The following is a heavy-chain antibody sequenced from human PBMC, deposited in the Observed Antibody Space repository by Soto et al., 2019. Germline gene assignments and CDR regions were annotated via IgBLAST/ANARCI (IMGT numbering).Heavy chain of an antibody. CDR2: ISAYNGNT. D-gene: IGHD5-12*01. CDR1: CYTFTSYG. J-gene: IGHJ6*02. Sequence: GASVKGSCNASCYTFTSYGISWGRQAPGQGLEWMGWISAYNGNTNYAQKLQGRVTMTTDTSTSTAYMELRSLRSDGTAVYYCARSMDIVATYYYYGMDVWGQGTTVPVYS. CDR3: ARSMDIVATYYYYGMDV. V-gene: IGHV1-18*01.